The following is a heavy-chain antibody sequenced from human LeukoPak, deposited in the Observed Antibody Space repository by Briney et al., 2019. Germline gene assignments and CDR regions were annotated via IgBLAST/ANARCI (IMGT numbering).Heavy chain of an antibody. CDR2: IYTSGST. CDR3: ARDTPSFSCVHSNLYYYYYMDV. V-gene: IGHV4-4*07. D-gene: IGHD4-11*01. CDR1: GGSISTYY. Sequence: PSETLSLTCTVSGGSISTYYCSWIRQPAGKGLEWIGCIYTSGSTNYNPSLKSRVTMSVDTSKNQFSLKLSSVTAADTAVYYCARDTPSFSCVHSNLYYYYYMDVWGKGTTVTVSS. J-gene: IGHJ6*03.